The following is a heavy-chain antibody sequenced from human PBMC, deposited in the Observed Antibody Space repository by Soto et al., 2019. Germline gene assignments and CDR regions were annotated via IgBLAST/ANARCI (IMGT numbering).Heavy chain of an antibody. J-gene: IGHJ4*02. CDR1: GYTFTSYG. D-gene: IGHD3-22*01. CDR3: SKADSSGYYYDLAFDY. Sequence: ASVNVSCKASGYTFTSYGIVLVRQAPGQGLEWMGWISAYNGNTNYAQKLQGRVTMTTDTSTSTAYMEQRSLRSDDTAVYYCSKADSSGYYYDLAFDYWGQGTRVTVSS. V-gene: IGHV1-18*01. CDR2: ISAYNGNT.